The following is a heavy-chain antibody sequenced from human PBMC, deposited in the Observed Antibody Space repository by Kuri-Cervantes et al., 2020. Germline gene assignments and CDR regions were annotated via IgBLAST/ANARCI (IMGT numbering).Heavy chain of an antibody. CDR3: ARDYGTWFGELLSSRALVFGY. D-gene: IGHD3-10*01. Sequence: GESLKISCAASGFTFSSYAMHWVRQAPGKGLEWVAVISYDGSNKYYADSVKGRFTISRDNSKNTLYLQMNSLRAEDTAVYYCARDYGTWFGELLSSRALVFGYWGQGTLVTVSS. CDR2: ISYDGSNK. V-gene: IGHV3-30*01. J-gene: IGHJ4*02. CDR1: GFTFSSYA.